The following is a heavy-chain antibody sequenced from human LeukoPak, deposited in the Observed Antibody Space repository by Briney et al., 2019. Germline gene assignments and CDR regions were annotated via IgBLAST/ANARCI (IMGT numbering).Heavy chain of an antibody. CDR3: ARGVLRYFDWLPKPYNWFDP. CDR2: INHSGST. J-gene: IGHJ5*02. CDR1: GFTFSSYW. D-gene: IGHD3-9*01. V-gene: IGHV4-34*01. Sequence: GSLRLSCAASGFTFSSYWMSWVRQPPGKGLEWIGEINHSGSTNYNPSLKSRVTISVDTSKNQFSLKLSSVTAADTAVYYCARGVLRYFDWLPKPYNWFDPWGQGTLVTVSS.